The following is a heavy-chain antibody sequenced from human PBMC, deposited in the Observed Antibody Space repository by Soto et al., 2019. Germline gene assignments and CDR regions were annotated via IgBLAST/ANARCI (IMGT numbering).Heavy chain of an antibody. CDR1: GASISGFY. D-gene: IGHD1-1*01. V-gene: IGHV4-4*07. CDR2: IYATGTT. J-gene: IGHJ5*02. Sequence: PSETLSLTCTVSGASISGFYWSWIRKSAGKGLEWIGRIYATGTTDYNPSLKSRGMMSVDTYKKQFSLKLRSVTAADTVVYYCVRDGTKTLRDWFDPWGQGISVTVSS. CDR3: VRDGTKTLRDWFDP.